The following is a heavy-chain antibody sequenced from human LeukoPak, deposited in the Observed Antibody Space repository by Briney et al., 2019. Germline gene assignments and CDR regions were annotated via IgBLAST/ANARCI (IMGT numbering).Heavy chain of an antibody. Sequence: GGSLRLSCAASGFTFSSSWMSWVRQAPGKGLEWVANIKQDGSEKYYVGSVKGRFTISRDNAKNSLYLQMDSLRAEDTAVYYCARDGPYSTASTHPPWGQGTLVTVSS. CDR3: ARDGPYSTASTHPP. CDR1: GFTFSSSW. V-gene: IGHV3-7*03. CDR2: IKQDGSEK. J-gene: IGHJ5*02. D-gene: IGHD6-13*01.